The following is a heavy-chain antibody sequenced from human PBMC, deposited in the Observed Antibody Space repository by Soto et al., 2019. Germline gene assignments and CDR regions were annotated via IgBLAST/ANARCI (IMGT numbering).Heavy chain of an antibody. CDR3: ADGSGSYGRYYYYYGMDV. V-gene: IGHV1-69*01. CDR1: GGTFSSYA. D-gene: IGHD3-10*01. CDR2: IIPIFGTA. Sequence: QVQLVQSGAEVKKPGSSVKVSCKASGGTFSSYAISWVRQAPGQGLEWMGGIIPIFGTANYAQKLQGRVTITADESTRTADMELSRLGSEDTAVYYCADGSGSYGRYYYYYGMDVWGQGTTVTVSS. J-gene: IGHJ6*02.